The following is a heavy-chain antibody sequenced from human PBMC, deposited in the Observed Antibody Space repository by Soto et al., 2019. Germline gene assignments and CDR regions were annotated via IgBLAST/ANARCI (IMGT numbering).Heavy chain of an antibody. CDR2: IWYDGSNK. J-gene: IGHJ5*02. Sequence: PGGSLRLSCAASGFTFSSYGMHWVRQAPGKGLEWVAVIWYDGSNKYYADSVKGRFTISRDNSKNTLYLQMSSLRAEDTAVYYCARDFFYYDSSGSLGSWGQGTLVTVSS. V-gene: IGHV3-33*01. D-gene: IGHD3-22*01. CDR3: ARDFFYYDSSGSLGS. CDR1: GFTFSSYG.